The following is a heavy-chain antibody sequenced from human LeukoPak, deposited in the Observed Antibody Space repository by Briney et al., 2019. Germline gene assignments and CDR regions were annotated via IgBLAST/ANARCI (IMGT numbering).Heavy chain of an antibody. Sequence: ASVKVSCKASGYPFTSYAIHWVRQAPGQRLEWMGWTNTGNGNTKYSQKFQGRVTITRDTFASTAYMELSSLRSEDTAVYYCATSGPFDNEGYWGQGTLVTVSS. CDR1: GYPFTSYA. CDR3: ATSGPFDNEGY. D-gene: IGHD5-12*01. CDR2: TNTGNGNT. J-gene: IGHJ4*02. V-gene: IGHV1-3*04.